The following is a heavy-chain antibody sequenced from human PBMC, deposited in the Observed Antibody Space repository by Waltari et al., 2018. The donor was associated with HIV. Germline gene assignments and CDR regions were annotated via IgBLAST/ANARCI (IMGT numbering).Heavy chain of an antibody. V-gene: IGHV3-30*02. D-gene: IGHD6-13*01. CDR2: IYYNGNNK. CDR1: GFTFSNYL. CDR3: ARGGLAISPAGTRLYTGMDV. Sequence: QVHLVESGGGVVQPGGSLKLSCAASGFTFSNYLMHWVRQAPGKGVEGETFIYYNGNNKKYADSVKGRFTISRDNSKKTLYLQMNSLRHEDTAVYYCARGGLAISPAGTRLYTGMDVWGQGTTVTVSS. J-gene: IGHJ6*02.